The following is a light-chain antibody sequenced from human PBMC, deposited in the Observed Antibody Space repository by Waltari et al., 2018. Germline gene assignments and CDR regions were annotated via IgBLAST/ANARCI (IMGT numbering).Light chain of an antibody. V-gene: IGKV3-11*01. CDR3: MQGTHGPWT. CDR2: DAS. CDR1: QSVSRS. J-gene: IGKJ1*01. Sequence: EIVLTQSPGTLSLSPGEGATLSCRASQSVSRSLAWYQQKPGQAPRLLIYDASTRATGIPDRFSGSGSGTDFTLKISRVEAEDVGVYYCMQGTHGPWTFGQGTKVEIK.